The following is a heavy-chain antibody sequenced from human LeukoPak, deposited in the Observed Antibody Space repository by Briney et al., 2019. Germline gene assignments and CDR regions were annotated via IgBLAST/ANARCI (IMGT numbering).Heavy chain of an antibody. J-gene: IGHJ6*02. V-gene: IGHV3-74*01. CDR1: GFPFSSYW. Sequence: GGSLRLSCAASGFPFSSYWMHWVRQAPGKGLLWVARINGDGSITAYADSVKGRFTISRDNAENTLYLQMNSLRVEDTAVYHCASDSPYHGMDVWGQGTTVTVSS. CDR3: ASDSPYHGMDV. CDR2: INGDGSIT.